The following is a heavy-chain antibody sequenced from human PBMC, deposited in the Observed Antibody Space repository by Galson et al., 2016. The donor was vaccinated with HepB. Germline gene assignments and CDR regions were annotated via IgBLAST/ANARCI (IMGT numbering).Heavy chain of an antibody. J-gene: IGHJ4*02. CDR1: GFSFNSNT. CDR3: AERGGLDYYFDY. V-gene: IGHV3-30*18. D-gene: IGHD3-16*01. Sequence: SCAASGFSFNSNTMHWARQAPGKGLEWVALISSDGSHKYYADSVKGRFTISRDNSKNTLYLQMDSLRAGDTAVFYCAERGGLDYYFDYWGQGTLVTVSS. CDR2: ISSDGSHK.